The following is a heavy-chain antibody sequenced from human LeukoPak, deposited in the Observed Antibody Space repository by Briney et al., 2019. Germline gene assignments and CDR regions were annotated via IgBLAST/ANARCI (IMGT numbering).Heavy chain of an antibody. Sequence: GRSLRLSCAASGFTFDDYAMHWVRQAPGKGLEWVSGISWNSGSIGYADSVKGRFTISRDNAKNSLYLQMNSLRAEDTASYYCAKDGWELRGFDYWGQGTLVTVSS. CDR2: ISWNSGSI. CDR1: GFTFDDYA. V-gene: IGHV3-9*01. CDR3: AKDGWELRGFDY. J-gene: IGHJ4*02. D-gene: IGHD1-26*01.